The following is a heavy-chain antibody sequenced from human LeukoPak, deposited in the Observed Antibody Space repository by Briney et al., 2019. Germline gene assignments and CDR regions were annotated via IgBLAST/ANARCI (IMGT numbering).Heavy chain of an antibody. CDR1: GGSFSGYY. CDR2: INHSGST. Sequence: PSETLSLTCAVYGGSFSGYYWSWIRQPPGKGLEWIGEINHSGSTNYNPSLKSRVTISVDTSKNQFSLKLSSVTAADTAVYYCARVKYGSGSLSGSQYWHFDLWGRGTLVTVSS. J-gene: IGHJ2*01. CDR3: ARVKYGSGSLSGSQYWHFDL. D-gene: IGHD3-10*01. V-gene: IGHV4-34*01.